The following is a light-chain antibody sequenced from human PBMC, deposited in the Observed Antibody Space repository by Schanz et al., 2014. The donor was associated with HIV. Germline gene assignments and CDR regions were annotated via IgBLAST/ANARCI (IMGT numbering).Light chain of an antibody. CDR2: KAS. J-gene: IGKJ2*01. CDR1: QSIGDS. V-gene: IGKV1-5*03. CDR3: QQCVTYPYT. Sequence: IQMTQSPATLSASVGDRVTITCRASQSIGDSLAWLQQKPGRAPKVLIYKASSLESGVPSRFSGSGSGTKFTLTISSLQPDDFATYYCQQCVTYPYTFGQGTKLEIK.